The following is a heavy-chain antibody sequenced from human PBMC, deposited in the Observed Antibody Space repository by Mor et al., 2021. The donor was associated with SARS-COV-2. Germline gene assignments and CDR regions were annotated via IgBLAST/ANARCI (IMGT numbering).Heavy chain of an antibody. V-gene: IGHV2-5*01. D-gene: IGHD5-18*01. J-gene: IGHJ5*02. Sequence: SPSLKSRLTITKDTSKNQVVLTMTNMDPVDTATYYCAHISAMVNHNWFDPWGQGTLVTVSS. CDR3: AHISAMVNHNWFDP.